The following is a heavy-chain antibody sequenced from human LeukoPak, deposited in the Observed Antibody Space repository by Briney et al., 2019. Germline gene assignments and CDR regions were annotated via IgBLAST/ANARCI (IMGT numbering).Heavy chain of an antibody. CDR2: IKLDGSEK. CDR1: GFTFGSYW. J-gene: IGHJ3*02. Sequence: PGGSLRLSCAASGFTFGSYWMSWVRQAPGKGLEWVANIKLDGSEKSCVDSVKGRFTISRDNAENSLYLQMNSLRDEDTAVYYCARGSGWHGAFDNWGQGTMVTVSS. V-gene: IGHV3-7*04. CDR3: ARGSGWHGAFDN. D-gene: IGHD6-25*01.